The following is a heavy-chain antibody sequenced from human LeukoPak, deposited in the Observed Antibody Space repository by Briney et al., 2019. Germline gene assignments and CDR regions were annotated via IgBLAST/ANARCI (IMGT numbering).Heavy chain of an antibody. J-gene: IGHJ4*02. CDR1: GGAIRNYY. D-gene: IGHD2-21*01. CDR2: TSDSGNT. Sequence: PSETLSLTCTVSGGAIRNYYWNWIRQPPGKGLEWIGYTSDSGNTDYKPSLKSRVTISVDTSKNQFSLKLTSATAADTDVYYCARWHSHGRYFDYWGQGALVTVSS. CDR3: ARWHSHGRYFDY. V-gene: IGHV4-59*01.